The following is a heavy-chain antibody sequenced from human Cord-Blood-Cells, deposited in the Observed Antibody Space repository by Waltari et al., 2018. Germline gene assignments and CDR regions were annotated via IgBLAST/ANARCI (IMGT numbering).Heavy chain of an antibody. V-gene: IGHV1-24*01. CDR2: FDPEDGET. CDR3: ATSQNGEEAFDI. J-gene: IGHJ3*02. D-gene: IGHD4-17*01. CDR1: GYPLTELP. Sequence: QVQLVQSGAEVKKPGASVKVPCKVSGYPLTELPIPWVRQAPGKGLEWMGGFDPEDGETIYAQKFQGRVTMTEDTSTDTAYMELSSLSSEDTAVYYCATSQNGEEAFDIWGQGTMVTVSS.